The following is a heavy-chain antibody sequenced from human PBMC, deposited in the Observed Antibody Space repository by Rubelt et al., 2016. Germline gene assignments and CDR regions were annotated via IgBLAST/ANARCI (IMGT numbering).Heavy chain of an antibody. Sequence: EVQLVESGGGLVQPGGSLKLSCAASGFSFSGSAMSWVRQASGKGLEWVGRVRSKANNYATAYAASVKGRFIISRDDSKNTAYLQMNSLKTEDTAVYYCARTDYGDYNDAFDIWGQGTMVTVSS. D-gene: IGHD4-17*01. CDR2: VRSKANNYAT. V-gene: IGHV3-73*01. CDR3: ARTDYGDYNDAFDI. J-gene: IGHJ3*02. CDR1: GFSFSGSA.